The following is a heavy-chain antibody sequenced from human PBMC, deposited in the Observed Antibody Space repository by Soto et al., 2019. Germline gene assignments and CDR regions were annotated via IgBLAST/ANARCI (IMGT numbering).Heavy chain of an antibody. V-gene: IGHV1-69*02. CDR1: GGTFSSYT. D-gene: IGHD4-17*01. J-gene: IGHJ5*02. CDR2: IIPILGIA. CDR3: ARAANHRSTVTTNWFDP. Sequence: QVQLVQSGAEVKKPGSSVKVSCKASGGTFSSYTISWVRQAPGQGLEWMGRIIPILGIANYAQKFQGRVTITADKSTSTAYMELSSLRSEDTAVYYCARAANHRSTVTTNWFDPWGQGTLVTVSS.